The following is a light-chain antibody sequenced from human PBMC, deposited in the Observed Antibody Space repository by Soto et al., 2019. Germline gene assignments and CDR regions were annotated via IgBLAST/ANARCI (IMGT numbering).Light chain of an antibody. Sequence: DIPLTQSPSFLSASVGDRVTITCRASQGIGRSLAWYQQNPGKAPKVLIYTAVILQSGVPSRFSGSGSGTEFTLTISSLQPEDFATYYCQQLNEYPLTFGGGTKVEIK. V-gene: IGKV1-9*01. CDR1: QGIGRS. J-gene: IGKJ4*01. CDR3: QQLNEYPLT. CDR2: TAV.